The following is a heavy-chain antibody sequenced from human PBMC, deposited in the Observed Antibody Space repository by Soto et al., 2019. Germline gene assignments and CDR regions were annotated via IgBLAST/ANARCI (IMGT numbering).Heavy chain of an antibody. D-gene: IGHD5-12*01. J-gene: IGHJ4*02. V-gene: IGHV3-53*04. CDR3: AITLVATIFGPRQFDY. Sequence: PGGSLRLSCAASGFTVSSNYMSWVRQAPGKGLEWVSVIYSGGSTYYADSVKGRFTISRHNSKNTLYLQMNSLRAEDTAVYYCAITLVATIFGPRQFDYWGQGTLVTVSS. CDR2: IYSGGST. CDR1: GFTVSSNY.